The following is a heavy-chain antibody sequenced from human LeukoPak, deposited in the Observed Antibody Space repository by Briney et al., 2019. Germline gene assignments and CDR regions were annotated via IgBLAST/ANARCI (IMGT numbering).Heavy chain of an antibody. V-gene: IGHV4-4*07. J-gene: IGHJ4*02. Sequence: PSETLSLTCTVSGGSISSYYWSWIRQPAGKGLEWIGRIYTSGSINYNPSLKSRVTMSVDTSKNQFSLKLCSVTAADTAVYYCARDKVEWLLGVRYYFDYWGQGTLVTVSS. CDR2: IYTSGSI. CDR3: ARDKVEWLLGVRYYFDY. CDR1: GGSISSYY. D-gene: IGHD3-3*01.